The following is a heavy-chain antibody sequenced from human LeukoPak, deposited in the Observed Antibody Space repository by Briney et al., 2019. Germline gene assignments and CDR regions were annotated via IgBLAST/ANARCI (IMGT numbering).Heavy chain of an antibody. CDR2: IYPGDSDT. V-gene: IGHV5-51*01. J-gene: IGHJ4*02. CDR1: GSSFTSYW. CDR3: ARPSSSGWYYFDY. D-gene: IGHD6-19*01. Sequence: GESLQISCKGSGSSFTSYWIAWVRQMPGKGLEYMGIIYPGDSDTRYSPSFQGQVTISADKSINTAYLQWSSLKASDTAMYYCARPSSSGWYYFDYWGQGTLVTVSS.